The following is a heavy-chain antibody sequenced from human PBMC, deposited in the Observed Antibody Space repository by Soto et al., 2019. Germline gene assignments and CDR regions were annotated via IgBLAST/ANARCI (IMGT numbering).Heavy chain of an antibody. D-gene: IGHD2-2*01. CDR1: GGSISSYY. V-gene: IGHV4-59*08. J-gene: IGHJ5*02. CDR3: ARLCTSTTCDGFWFDP. CDR2: NHYSGSA. Sequence: SETLSLTCTVSGGSISSYYWSWIRQPPGKGLEWIGYNHYSGSANHNPSLRSRVTISVDTSKNHLSLKLNSVTAADTAVYFCARLCTSTTCDGFWFDPWGQGTLVTVSS.